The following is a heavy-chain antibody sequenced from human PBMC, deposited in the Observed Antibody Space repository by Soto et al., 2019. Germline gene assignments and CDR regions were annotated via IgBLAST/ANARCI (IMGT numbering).Heavy chain of an antibody. CDR3: ARDHTEYCSGGSCYWFDP. CDR1: GGSSSSGGYY. Sequence: SETLSLTCSVSGGSSSSGGYYWNWIRQHPGKGLEWIGYIHYSGSTYYNPSLKSRVTMSVDTSQNQLSLKLNSVTAEDTAVYYCARDHTEYCSGGSCYWFDPSGQGTLVTVSS. CDR2: IHYSGST. D-gene: IGHD2-15*01. J-gene: IGHJ5*02. V-gene: IGHV4-31*03.